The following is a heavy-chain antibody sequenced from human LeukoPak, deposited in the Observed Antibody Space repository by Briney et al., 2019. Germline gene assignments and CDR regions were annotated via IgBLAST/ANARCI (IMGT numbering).Heavy chain of an antibody. CDR2: ISSSSSYI. CDR1: GFTFSSYS. D-gene: IGHD2-2*02. J-gene: IGHJ4*02. V-gene: IGHV3-21*01. CDR3: ARDPKCSSTSCYTGAY. Sequence: PGGSLRLSCAASGFTFSSYSTNWVRQAPGKGLEWVSSISSSSSYIYYADSVKGRFTISRDDAKNSLYLQMNSLRAEDTAVYYCARDPKCSSTSCYTGAYWGQGTLVTVSS.